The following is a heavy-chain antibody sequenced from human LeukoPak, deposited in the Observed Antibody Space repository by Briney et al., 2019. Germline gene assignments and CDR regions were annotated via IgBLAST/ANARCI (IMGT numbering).Heavy chain of an antibody. CDR1: GGTFSSYA. J-gene: IGHJ4*02. Sequence: ASVKASCKASGGTFSSYAISWVRQAPGQGLEWMGGIIPIFGTANYAQEFQGRVTITRDTSASTAYMELSSLRSEDMAVYYCARDRRDSGYDSGYYFDYWGQGTLVTVSS. V-gene: IGHV1-69*05. CDR3: ARDRRDSGYDSGYYFDY. CDR2: IIPIFGTA. D-gene: IGHD5-12*01.